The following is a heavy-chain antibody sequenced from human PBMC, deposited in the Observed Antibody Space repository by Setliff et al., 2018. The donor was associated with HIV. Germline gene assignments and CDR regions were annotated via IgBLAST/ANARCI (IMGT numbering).Heavy chain of an antibody. V-gene: IGHV1-58*02. CDR3: AASKYYYDSSGSADDAFDI. J-gene: IGHJ3*02. D-gene: IGHD3-22*01. CDR1: GFTFTSSA. CDR2: IVVGSGNT. Sequence: ASVKVSCKASGFTFTSSAMQWVRQARGQRLEWIRWIVVGSGNTNYAQKFQERVTITRDMSTSTAYMELSSLRSEDTAVYYCAASKYYYDSSGSADDAFDIWGQGTMVTVSS.